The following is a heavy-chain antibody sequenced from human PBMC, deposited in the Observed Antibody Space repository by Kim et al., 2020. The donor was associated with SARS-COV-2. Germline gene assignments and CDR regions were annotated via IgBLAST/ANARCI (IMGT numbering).Heavy chain of an antibody. D-gene: IGHD3-3*01. CDR1: GFTFSSYA. J-gene: IGHJ6*02. V-gene: IGHV3-23*01. CDR3: AKSLRFLEWTPHLYYYYGMDV. CDR2: ISGSGGST. Sequence: GGSLRLSCAASGFTFSSYAMSWVRQAPGKGLEWVSAISGSGGSTYYADSVKGRFTISRDNSKNTLYLQMNSRRAEDTAVYYCAKSLRFLEWTPHLYYYYGMDVWGQGTTVTVSS.